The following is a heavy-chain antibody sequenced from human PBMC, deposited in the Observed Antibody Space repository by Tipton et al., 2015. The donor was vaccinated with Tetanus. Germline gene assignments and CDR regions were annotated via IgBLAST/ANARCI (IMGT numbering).Heavy chain of an antibody. CDR3: ARGIISADAFEI. V-gene: IGHV5-51*01. Sequence: QLVQSGAEVKRPGESLKISCQASGYNFISYWIGWERQMPGKGLEWLGIIYPGYSDTNYSPSFQGQVTMSVDRSTSTAYLQWISLRASDSAIYYCARGIISADAFEIWGQGTMIAVSS. J-gene: IGHJ3*02. CDR1: GYNFISYW. CDR2: IYPGYSDT. D-gene: IGHD3-16*02.